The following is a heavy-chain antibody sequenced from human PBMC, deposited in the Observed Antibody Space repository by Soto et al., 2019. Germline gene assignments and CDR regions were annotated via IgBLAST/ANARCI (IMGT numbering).Heavy chain of an antibody. J-gene: IGHJ4*02. Sequence: QVQLVQSGAEVKKPGSSVKVSCKASGGTFSSYTISWVRQAPGQGLEWMGRIIPILGIANYAQKFQGRVTITADKSTSTAYMELNSLRAEDTSVYYCARAATSSDRYAAAGTGALDYWGQGTLVTVSS. CDR1: GGTFSSYT. V-gene: IGHV1-69*02. CDR3: ARAATSSDRYAAAGTGALDY. D-gene: IGHD6-13*01. CDR2: IIPILGIA.